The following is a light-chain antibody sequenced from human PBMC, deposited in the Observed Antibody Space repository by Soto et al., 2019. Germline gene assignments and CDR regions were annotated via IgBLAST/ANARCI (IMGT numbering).Light chain of an antibody. Sequence: QSALTQPASVSGSPRQSITISCTGTSSDVGGYNYVSWYQQYPGKAPKLMIYEVSNRPSGVSNRFSGSKSGNTASLTISGLQAEDEADYYCSSYTSSSTLGVFGGGTKLTVL. CDR2: EVS. CDR1: SSDVGGYNY. V-gene: IGLV2-14*01. J-gene: IGLJ2*01. CDR3: SSYTSSSTLGV.